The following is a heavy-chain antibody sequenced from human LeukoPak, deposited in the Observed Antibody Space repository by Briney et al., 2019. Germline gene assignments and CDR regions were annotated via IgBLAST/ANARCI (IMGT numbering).Heavy chain of an antibody. Sequence: GGSLRLSRAASGFTFSSYWMSWVRQAPGKGLEWVANIKQDGGEKYYVDSVKGRFTISRDNAKNSLYLQMNSLRPEDTAVYYCAGRGDGNLYYFDHWGQGPVATVTS. CDR1: GFTFSSYW. CDR2: IKQDGGEK. D-gene: IGHD5-24*01. J-gene: IGHJ4*02. V-gene: IGHV3-7*04. CDR3: AGRGDGNLYYFDH.